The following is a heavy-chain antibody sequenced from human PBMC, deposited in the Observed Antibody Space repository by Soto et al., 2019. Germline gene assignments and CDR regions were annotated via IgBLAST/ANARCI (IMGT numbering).Heavy chain of an antibody. V-gene: IGHV1-69*01. CDR2: IIPIFGTA. Sequence: QVQLVQSGAEVKKPGSSVKVSCKASGGTFSSYAISWLRQAPGQGLEWMGGIIPIFGTANYAQKFQGRVTITADESTSTAYMELSSLRSEDTAVDYCARGGSIFGVVIHNWFDPWGQGTLVTVSS. D-gene: IGHD3-3*01. CDR3: ARGGSIFGVVIHNWFDP. CDR1: GGTFSSYA. J-gene: IGHJ5*02.